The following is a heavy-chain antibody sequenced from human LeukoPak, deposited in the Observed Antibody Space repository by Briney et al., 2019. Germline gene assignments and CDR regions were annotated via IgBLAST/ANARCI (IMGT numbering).Heavy chain of an antibody. CDR1: GGSFSGYY. CDR3: ARGPYSGSYYRVFGY. Sequence: KASETLSLTCAVYGGSFSGYYWSWIRQPPGKGLEWIGEINHSGSTNYNPSLKSRVTISVDTSKNQFSLKLSSVTAADTAVYYCARGPYSGSYYRVFGYWGQGTLVTVSS. CDR2: INHSGST. V-gene: IGHV4-34*01. D-gene: IGHD1-26*01. J-gene: IGHJ4*02.